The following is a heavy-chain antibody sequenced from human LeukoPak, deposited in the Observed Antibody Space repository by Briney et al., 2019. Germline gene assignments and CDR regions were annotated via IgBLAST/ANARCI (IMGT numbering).Heavy chain of an antibody. CDR2: INPSGGST. V-gene: IGHV1-46*01. CDR1: GYTFTGYH. CDR3: AREERDCGGDCYPTDY. D-gene: IGHD2-21*02. J-gene: IGHJ4*02. Sequence: ASVKVSCKASGYTFTGYHMHWVRQAPGQGLEWMGIINPSGGSTSYAQKFQGRVTMTRDTSTSTVYMELSSLRSEDTAVYYCAREERDCGGDCYPTDYWGQGTLVTVSS.